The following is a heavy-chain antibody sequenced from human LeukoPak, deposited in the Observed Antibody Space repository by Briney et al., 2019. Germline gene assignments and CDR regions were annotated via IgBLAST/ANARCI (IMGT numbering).Heavy chain of an antibody. CDR3: ARLKFYDSTGYSPGHYMDV. CDR1: GGPIYSYY. Sequence: SETLSLTCAVSGGPIYSYYWSWLRQTAGKGLEWVGRLYPGVSTNYNPSLKSRVTMSVDTSKNQFALKLSAVTAADTAVYYCARLKFYDSTGYSPGHYMDVWGKGTTVTVSS. CDR2: LYPGVST. V-gene: IGHV4-4*07. D-gene: IGHD3-22*01. J-gene: IGHJ6*03.